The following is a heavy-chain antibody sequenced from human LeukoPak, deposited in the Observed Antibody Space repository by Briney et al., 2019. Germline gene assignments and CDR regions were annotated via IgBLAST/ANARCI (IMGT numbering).Heavy chain of an antibody. J-gene: IGHJ3*02. CDR3: ARESEYYYGSGTYHDAFDI. Sequence: GRSLRLSRAASGFTFSSYCMKWVRQAPGKGLEWVSSISSSSSYIYHADSVKGRFTISRDNAKYSLYLQMNSLRAEDTAVYYCARESEYYYGSGTYHDAFDIWGQGTVVTVSS. CDR1: GFTFSSYC. D-gene: IGHD3-10*01. V-gene: IGHV3-21*01. CDR2: ISSSSSYI.